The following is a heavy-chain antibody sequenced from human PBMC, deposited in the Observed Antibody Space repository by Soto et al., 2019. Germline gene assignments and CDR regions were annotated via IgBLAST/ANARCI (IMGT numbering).Heavy chain of an antibody. CDR1: GFTFSSYA. J-gene: IGHJ4*02. V-gene: IGHV3-30*18. CDR2: ISIDGSEK. CDR3: AKVGGYDGYEPIDS. D-gene: IGHD5-12*01. Sequence: QLQLVESGGGVVQPGRSLRLSCAASGFTFSSYAMHWVRQAPGKGLEWVAAISIDGSEKYYVDSVKGRCTISRDNSKSKLYVQMNSLRAEDTAVYYGAKVGGYDGYEPIDSWGQGTLVTVSS.